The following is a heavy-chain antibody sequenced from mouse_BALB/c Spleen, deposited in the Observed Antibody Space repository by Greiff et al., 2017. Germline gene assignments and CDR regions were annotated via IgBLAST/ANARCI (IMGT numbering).Heavy chain of an antibody. J-gene: IGHJ3*01. CDR2: IDPVNGGT. V-gene: IGHV1-26*01. Sequence: VQLHQSGPELMKPGASVKISCKASGYSFTSYYMHWVKQSHGKSLEWIGYIDPVNGGTSYNQKFKGKATLTVDKSSSTAYMQLSSLTSEDSAVYYCARCSYGSRPGWFAYWGQGTLVTVSA. CDR3: ARCSYGSRPGWFAY. CDR1: GYSFTSYY. D-gene: IGHD1-1*01.